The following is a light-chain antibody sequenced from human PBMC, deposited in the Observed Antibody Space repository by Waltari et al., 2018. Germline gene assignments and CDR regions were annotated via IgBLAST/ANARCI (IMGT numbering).Light chain of an antibody. CDR3: CSYAGSSTSV. J-gene: IGLJ1*01. V-gene: IGLV2-23*02. Sequence: QSALTQPASVSGSPGQSITIPRTGTSSDVGSYNLVSWYQQHPGKAPKLMIYEVSKRPSGVSNRFSGSKSGNTASLTISGLQAEDEADYYCCSYAGSSTSVFGTGTKVTVL. CDR1: SSDVGSYNL. CDR2: EVS.